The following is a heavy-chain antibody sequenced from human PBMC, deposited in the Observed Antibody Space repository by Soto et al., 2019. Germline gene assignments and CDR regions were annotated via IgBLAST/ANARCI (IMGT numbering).Heavy chain of an antibody. Sequence: SETLSLTCTVSGGSISSGGYYWSWIRQHPGKGLEWIGYIYYSGSTYYNPSLKSRVTISVDTSKNQFSLKLSSVTAADTAVYYCARVTIDPDDYGDYHYGMDVWGQGTTVTVSS. CDR1: GGSISSGGYY. J-gene: IGHJ6*02. V-gene: IGHV4-31*03. CDR2: IYYSGST. CDR3: ARVTIDPDDYGDYHYGMDV. D-gene: IGHD4-17*01.